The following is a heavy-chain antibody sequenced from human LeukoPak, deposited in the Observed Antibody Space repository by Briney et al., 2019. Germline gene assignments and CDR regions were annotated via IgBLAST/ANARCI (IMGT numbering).Heavy chain of an antibody. CDR2: MSGSGST. Sequence: SETLSLTCTVSGDSISSYYWSWIRQPAGKGLEWIARMSGSGSTNYNPSLKSRVTLSVDTPKNQFSLNLNSVTAADTAVYYCARDRTYYDSTGYYYDFWGQGILVTVSS. CDR1: GDSISSYY. D-gene: IGHD3-22*01. CDR3: ARDRTYYDSTGYYYDF. V-gene: IGHV4-4*07. J-gene: IGHJ4*02.